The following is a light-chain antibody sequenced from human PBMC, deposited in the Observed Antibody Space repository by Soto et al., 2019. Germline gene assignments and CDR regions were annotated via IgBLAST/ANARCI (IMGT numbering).Light chain of an antibody. CDR3: LLYYGGAQLV. J-gene: IGLJ3*02. V-gene: IGLV7-43*01. Sequence: QAVVTQEPSLTVSPGGTVTLTCASSTGAVTSGNPSWFQQRPGQAPRTLIYTTNSKHSWTPARFSGSLLGDKAALTLSGVQPEDEADYYCLLYYGGAQLVFGGGTKLTVL. CDR1: TGAVTSGN. CDR2: TTN.